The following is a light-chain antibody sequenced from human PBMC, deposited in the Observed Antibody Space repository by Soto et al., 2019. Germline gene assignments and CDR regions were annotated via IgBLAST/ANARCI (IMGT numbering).Light chain of an antibody. CDR3: QQRSKWPFT. CDR2: DAS. Sequence: TQSPATLSLSPGERVTLSCRASQSVSSYLAWYQQKPGQAPRLLIYDASNKATGIPARFSGSGSGTDFTLTISSLEPGDFAVYYCQQRSKWPFTFGPGTKVDIK. CDR1: QSVSSY. J-gene: IGKJ3*01. V-gene: IGKV3-11*01.